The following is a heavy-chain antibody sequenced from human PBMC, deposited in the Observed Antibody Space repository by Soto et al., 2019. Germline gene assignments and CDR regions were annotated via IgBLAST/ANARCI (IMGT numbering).Heavy chain of an antibody. J-gene: IGHJ6*02. D-gene: IGHD6-6*01. CDR3: ARDPSIAARPHYYYGMDV. CDR1: GYTFTSYY. CDR2: INPSGGST. Sequence: GASGKVSCKASGYTFTSYYMHWVRQAPGQGLEWMGIINPSGGSTSYAQKFQGRVTMTRDTSTSTVYMELSSLRSEDTAVYYCARDPSIAARPHYYYGMDVWGQGTTVTVSS. V-gene: IGHV1-46*01.